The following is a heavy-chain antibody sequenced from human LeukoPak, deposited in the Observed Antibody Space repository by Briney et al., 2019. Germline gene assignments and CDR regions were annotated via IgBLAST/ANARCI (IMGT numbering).Heavy chain of an antibody. CDR3: AGAGRGYSGYAFT. Sequence: SETLSLTCTVSGGSISSYYWSWIRQPPGKGLEWIGYIYYSGSTNYNPSLKSRVTISVDTSKNQFSLKLSSVTAADTAVYYYAGAGRGYSGYAFTWGQGTLVTVSS. CDR2: IYYSGST. J-gene: IGHJ5*02. V-gene: IGHV4-59*01. CDR1: GGSISSYY. D-gene: IGHD5-12*01.